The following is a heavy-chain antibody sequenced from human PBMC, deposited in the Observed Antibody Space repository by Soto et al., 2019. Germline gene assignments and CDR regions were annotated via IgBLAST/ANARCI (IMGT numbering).Heavy chain of an antibody. D-gene: IGHD3-16*02. CDR3: TRSAISPYGGLIGPFDY. CDR2: INPANGNT. J-gene: IGHJ4*02. Sequence: QVQLAQSGAEERKPGASVKVSCEATGYTFTAYAMHWVRQAPGQRLEWMGWINPANGNTKYSQKFQGRLTITSDTSATTVYMELNSLTSEDPAMYYCTRSAISPYGGLIGPFDYWGQGNLVTVSS. CDR1: GYTFTAYA. V-gene: IGHV1-3*05.